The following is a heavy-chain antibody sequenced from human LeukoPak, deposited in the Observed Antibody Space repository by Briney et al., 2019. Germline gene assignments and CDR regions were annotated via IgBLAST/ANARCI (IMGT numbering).Heavy chain of an antibody. CDR1: GFTFNSYG. J-gene: IGHJ4*02. CDR2: IWYDESNE. Sequence: GGSLRLSCAASGFTFNSYGMHWVRQAPGKGLEWEALIWYDESNEYYADSVKGRFTISRDNSKNTLYLQMNSLRAEDTAVYYCARGNRPPDYWGQGTLVTVSS. CDR3: ARGNRPPDY. V-gene: IGHV3-33*01.